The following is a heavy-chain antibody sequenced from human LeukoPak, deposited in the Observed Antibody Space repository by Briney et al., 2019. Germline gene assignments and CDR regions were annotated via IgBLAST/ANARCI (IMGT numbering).Heavy chain of an antibody. CDR2: IYYSGST. Sequence: SETLSLTCTVSGGSISSSSYYWGWIRQPPGKGLEWIGSIYYSGSTYYNPSLKSRVTISVDTSKNQFSLKLSSVTAADTAVYYCARDRYSYGYDYWGQGSLVTVSS. J-gene: IGHJ4*02. CDR1: GGSISSSSYY. V-gene: IGHV4-39*07. CDR3: ARDRYSYGYDY. D-gene: IGHD5-18*01.